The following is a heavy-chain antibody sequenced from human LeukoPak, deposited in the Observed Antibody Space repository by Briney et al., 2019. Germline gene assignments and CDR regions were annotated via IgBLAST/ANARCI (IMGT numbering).Heavy chain of an antibody. CDR2: INQDGTEK. CDR3: ARDAESGGSYFDY. J-gene: IGHJ4*02. CDR1: GFSFSSKW. Sequence: GGSLRLSCAASGFSFSSKWMSWVRQAPGKGLEWVANINQDGTEKYYVDSVKGRFTISRDNAKNSLNLQMNSLRVGDTAVYYCARDAESGGSYFDYWGQGTLVTVSS. V-gene: IGHV3-7*01. D-gene: IGHD2-15*01.